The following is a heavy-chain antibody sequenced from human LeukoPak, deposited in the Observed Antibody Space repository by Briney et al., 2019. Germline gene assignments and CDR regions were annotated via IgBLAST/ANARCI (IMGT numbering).Heavy chain of an antibody. CDR3: AKWNRQPLVKGWFDT. CDR2: ISWSSGST. V-gene: IGHV3-9*01. CDR1: GFTFDDYS. D-gene: IGHD6-13*01. Sequence: PGRTLRLSCAASGFTFDDYSMHWVRQAPRKGLEGVSGISWSSGSTAYADSLKGRFTISRDNANNSLSLLMNSLRVEDTALYYCAKWNRQPLVKGWFDTWGQGALVIVSS. J-gene: IGHJ5*02.